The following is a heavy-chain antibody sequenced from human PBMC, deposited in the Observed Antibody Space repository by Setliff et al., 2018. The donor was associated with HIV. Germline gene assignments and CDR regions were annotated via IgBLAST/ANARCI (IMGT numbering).Heavy chain of an antibody. CDR3: ARGKRWLQLTGGAYDY. CDR1: GYTFISYY. J-gene: IGHJ4*02. CDR2: INPGGGST. D-gene: IGHD5-12*01. V-gene: IGHV1-46*01. Sequence: GASVKVSCKASGYTFISYYMYWVRQAPGQGLEWMGIINPGGGSTSYAQKFQGRLTMTRDTSTSTVYMELSSLRSEDTAVYYCARGKRWLQLTGGAYDYWGQGTLVTVSS.